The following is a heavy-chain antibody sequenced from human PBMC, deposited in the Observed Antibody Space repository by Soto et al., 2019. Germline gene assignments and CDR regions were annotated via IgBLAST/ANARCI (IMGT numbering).Heavy chain of an antibody. V-gene: IGHV1-18*01. Sequence: QVQLVQSGPEVKKPGASVKVSCKASGYIFHRYGISWVRQAPGQGLEWLGWISGYNGNTNYAQKLQGRVTITKDTYKGTAYMELRSLRSDDTAVYYFGRLSPPSALRILYGMDVWGQGTTITVS. D-gene: IGHD2-21*01. CDR2: ISGYNGNT. J-gene: IGHJ6*02. CDR3: GRLSPPSALRILYGMDV. CDR1: GYIFHRYG.